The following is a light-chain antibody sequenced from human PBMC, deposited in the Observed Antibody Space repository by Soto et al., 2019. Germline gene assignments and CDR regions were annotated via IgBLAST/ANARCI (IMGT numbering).Light chain of an antibody. CDR1: QSVSSY. CDR3: QQRSNWPLT. J-gene: IGKJ4*01. V-gene: IGKV3-11*01. Sequence: EMVLAQSPATLSLSPGERATLSCMASQSVSSYLAWYQQKPGQAPRLLIYDASNRATGIPARFSGSGSGTDFTLTISSLEHEDCGVYYCQQRSNWPLTFGGGTKVDSK. CDR2: DAS.